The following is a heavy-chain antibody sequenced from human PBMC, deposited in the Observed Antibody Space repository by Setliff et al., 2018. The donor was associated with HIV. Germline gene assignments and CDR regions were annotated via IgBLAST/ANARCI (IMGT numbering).Heavy chain of an antibody. CDR3: AGLRPVVVY. CDR2: IYYSGST. V-gene: IGHV4-39*01. CDR1: GGSVSSTSNY. Sequence: SETLSLTCSVSGGSVSSTSNYWGWIRQPPGKGLEWIGSIYYSGSTYYNPSLKSRVTVSVDTSKNQFSLKLSSVTAADTAVYYCAGLRPVVVYWGQGTLVTVSS. D-gene: IGHD2-15*01. J-gene: IGHJ4*02.